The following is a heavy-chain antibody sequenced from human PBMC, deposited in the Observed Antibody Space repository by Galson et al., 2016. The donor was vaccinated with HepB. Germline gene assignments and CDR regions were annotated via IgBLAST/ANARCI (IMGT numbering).Heavy chain of an antibody. J-gene: IGHJ6*02. V-gene: IGHV4-4*02. Sequence: ETLSLTCAVSGGSISSTTWWTWVRQPPGKGLEWIGEIYQSESPNYNPSLKSRVAISVDKSKNQFALELTSVTAADTAVYYCARKPPPVAYYGLDVWGQGTAVTVSS. CDR2: IYQSESP. CDR1: GGSISSTTW. CDR3: ARKPPPVAYYGLDV.